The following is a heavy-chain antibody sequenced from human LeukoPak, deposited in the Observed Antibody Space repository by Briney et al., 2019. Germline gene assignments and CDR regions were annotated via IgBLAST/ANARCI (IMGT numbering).Heavy chain of an antibody. J-gene: IGHJ4*02. CDR2: ISYDGSDK. CDR3: ARDRRLDY. Sequence: GGSLRLSCAASGFTFTTYAIHWVRQAPGKGLEWVAVISYDGSDKYYADSVKGRFTISRDNSKNTVYLQIYSLRAEDTAVYYCARDRRLDYWGQGTLVTVSS. CDR1: GFTFTTYA. V-gene: IGHV3-30*04. D-gene: IGHD6-19*01.